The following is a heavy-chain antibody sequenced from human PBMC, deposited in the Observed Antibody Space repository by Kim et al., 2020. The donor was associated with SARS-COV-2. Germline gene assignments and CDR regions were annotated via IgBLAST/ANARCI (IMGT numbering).Heavy chain of an antibody. Sequence: GGSLRLSCAASGFTFSGYWMSWVRQAPGMGLEWVASIKQDGSEKYYVDSAKGRFTISRDNARNSLYLQMNSLRAEETAVYYCARNCGGDCSHAFDIWGQGTIVTVSS. CDR1: GFTFSGYW. CDR2: IKQDGSEK. J-gene: IGHJ3*02. V-gene: IGHV3-7*01. CDR3: ARNCGGDCSHAFDI. D-gene: IGHD2-21*02.